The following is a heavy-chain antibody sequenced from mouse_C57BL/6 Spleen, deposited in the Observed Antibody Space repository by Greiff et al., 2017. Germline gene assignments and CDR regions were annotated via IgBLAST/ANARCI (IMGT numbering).Heavy chain of an antibody. Sequence: VQLQQPGAELVRPGSSVKLSCKASGYTFTSYWMDWVKQRPGQGLEWIGNIYPSDSETHYNQKFKDKATLTVDKSSSTAYMQLSSLTSEDSAVYYCARGNDGYPAGFAYWGQGTLVTVSA. CDR1: GYTFTSYW. D-gene: IGHD2-3*01. CDR3: ARGNDGYPAGFAY. V-gene: IGHV1-61*01. CDR2: IYPSDSET. J-gene: IGHJ3*01.